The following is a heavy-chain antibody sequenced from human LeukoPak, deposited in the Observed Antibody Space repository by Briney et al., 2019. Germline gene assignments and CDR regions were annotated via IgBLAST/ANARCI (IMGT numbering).Heavy chain of an antibody. D-gene: IGHD3-3*01. CDR2: IDSSSSYI. Sequence: GGSLRLSCAASGFTFSSYAMNWVRQAPGKRLEWVSSIDSSSSYIYYADSVKGRFTISRANAKNSLFLQMNSLRAEDTAVYYCARGPHGGFVIIPTEFWGQGTLVTVSS. CDR3: ARGPHGGFVIIPTEF. V-gene: IGHV3-21*01. CDR1: GFTFSSYA. J-gene: IGHJ4*02.